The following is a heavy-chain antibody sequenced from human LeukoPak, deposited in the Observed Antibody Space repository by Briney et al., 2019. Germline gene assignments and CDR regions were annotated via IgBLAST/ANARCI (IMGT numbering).Heavy chain of an antibody. CDR2: IYYSGST. V-gene: IGHV4-39*07. CDR1: GGSISSSSYY. Sequence: SETLSLTCTVSGGSISSSSYYWGWIRQPPGKGLEWIGSIYYSGSTYYNPSLKSRVTISVDTSKNQFSLKLSSVTAADTAVYYCARGGVKGYYDSTGYYPLDYWGQGTLVTVSS. D-gene: IGHD3-22*01. J-gene: IGHJ4*02. CDR3: ARGGVKGYYDSTGYYPLDY.